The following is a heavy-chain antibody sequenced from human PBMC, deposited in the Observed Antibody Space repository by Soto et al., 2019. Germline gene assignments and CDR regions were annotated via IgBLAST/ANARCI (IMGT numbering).Heavy chain of an antibody. CDR2: IIPIFGTA. Sequence: SVKVSCKASGGTFSSYAISWVRQAPGQGLEWMGGIIPIFGTANYAQKFQGRVTITADESTSTAYMGLSSLRSEDTAVYYCARGRGSGNAFDIWGQGTMVTVSS. D-gene: IGHD3-10*01. CDR1: GGTFSSYA. J-gene: IGHJ3*02. V-gene: IGHV1-69*13. CDR3: ARGRGSGNAFDI.